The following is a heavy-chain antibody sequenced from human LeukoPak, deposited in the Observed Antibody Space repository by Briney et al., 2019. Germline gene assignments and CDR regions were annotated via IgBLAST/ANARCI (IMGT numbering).Heavy chain of an antibody. CDR3: ARGDTAMVFGY. D-gene: IGHD5-18*01. Sequence: SETLSLTCTVSGGSISSYYWSWIRQPPGKGLEWIGYIYYSGSTNYNPSLKSRVTISVDTSKNQFSRKLSSVTAADTAVYYCARGDTAMVFGYWGQGTLVTVSS. CDR2: IYYSGST. J-gene: IGHJ4*02. CDR1: GGSISSYY. V-gene: IGHV4-59*01.